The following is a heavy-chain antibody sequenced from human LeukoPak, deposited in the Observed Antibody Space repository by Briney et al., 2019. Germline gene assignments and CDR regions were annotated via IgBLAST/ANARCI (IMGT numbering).Heavy chain of an antibody. D-gene: IGHD3-9*01. Sequence: GGSLRLFCAPSGFTISDYYMSWIRLAPGKGLEWVSYISSSCSKTNYADSVKGRFTISRDNAKNSLYLKMNSLRAEDTAVYYCARYAKYAILTGYQPALNYYFDYWGRGTMVTVSS. CDR2: ISSSCSKT. CDR1: GFTISDYY. CDR3: ARYAKYAILTGYQPALNYYFDY. J-gene: IGHJ4*02. V-gene: IGHV3-11*06.